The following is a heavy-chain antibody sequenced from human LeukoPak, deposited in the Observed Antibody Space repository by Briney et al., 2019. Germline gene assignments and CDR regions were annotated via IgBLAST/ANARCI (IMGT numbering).Heavy chain of an antibody. J-gene: IGHJ4*02. CDR2: IHYTGST. Sequence: SETLSLTCTVSGGSIRSYYWSWIRQPPGKGLEWIGYIHYTGSTNYNPSLKSRVTISVDTSKNQFSLQLSSVTATDTAVYFCARHSSSWYPDYWGQGTLAIVSS. V-gene: IGHV4-59*08. D-gene: IGHD6-13*01. CDR1: GGSIRSYY. CDR3: ARHSSSWYPDY.